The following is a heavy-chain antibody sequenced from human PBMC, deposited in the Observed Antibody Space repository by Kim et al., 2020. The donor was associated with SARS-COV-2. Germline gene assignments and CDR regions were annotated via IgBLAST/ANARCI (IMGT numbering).Heavy chain of an antibody. CDR3: ARRLSNTSGWGSHYCDL. V-gene: IGHV4-34*01. D-gene: IGHD3-10*01. CDR2: INHSGRT. J-gene: IGHJ4*02. Sequence: SETLSLTCAVYGGSFSGYYWSWIRQPPGKGLEWIGEINHSGRTNYNPSLKSRVIISVDTSKNQFSLKLTSVTAADTAVYYCARRLSNTSGWGSHYCDLWGQGILVTVSS. CDR1: GGSFSGYY.